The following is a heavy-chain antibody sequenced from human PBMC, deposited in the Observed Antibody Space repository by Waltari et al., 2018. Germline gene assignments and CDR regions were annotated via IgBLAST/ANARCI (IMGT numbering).Heavy chain of an antibody. D-gene: IGHD6-19*01. Sequence: EVQLVESGGGLIQPGGSLRLSCAASGFTVSSIYMNWVRQAPGKGLEWVSIIYSGGTTYYADSVKGRFTISRDNSKNMLYLQMNSLRAEDTAVYYCARDLWSSGRYAFDIWGQGTMVTVSS. CDR3: ARDLWSSGRYAFDI. V-gene: IGHV3-53*01. CDR2: IYSGGTT. J-gene: IGHJ3*02. CDR1: GFTVSSIY.